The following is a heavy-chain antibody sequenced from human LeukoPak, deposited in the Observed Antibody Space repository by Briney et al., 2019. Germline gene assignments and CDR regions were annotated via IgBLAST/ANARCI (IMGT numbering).Heavy chain of an antibody. Sequence: GGSLRLSCTASGFTFSDYWMSWVRQAPGKGPEWVANIKQDGSQRYYVDSVRGRFTISRDNAKNSLFLQMNGLRAEDTAVYYCARRGGSSSRRSPIDYWGQGTLVTVSS. J-gene: IGHJ4*02. CDR2: IKQDGSQR. CDR1: GFTFSDYW. V-gene: IGHV3-7*01. CDR3: ARRGGSSSRRSPIDY. D-gene: IGHD6-6*01.